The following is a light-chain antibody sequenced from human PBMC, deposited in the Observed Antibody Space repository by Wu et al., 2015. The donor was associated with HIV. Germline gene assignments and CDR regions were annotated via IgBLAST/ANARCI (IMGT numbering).Light chain of an antibody. CDR3: QQYGSSPWT. V-gene: IGKV3-20*01. CDR1: QSVDSY. Sequence: EIVLTQSPDTLSLSPGERATLSCRASQSVDSYLAWYQQKPGQAPRLLIYDTSNRATGIPDRFSGRGSGTDFTLTISRLEPEDFAVCYCQQYGSSPWTFGQGTKVEIK. J-gene: IGKJ1*01. CDR2: DTS.